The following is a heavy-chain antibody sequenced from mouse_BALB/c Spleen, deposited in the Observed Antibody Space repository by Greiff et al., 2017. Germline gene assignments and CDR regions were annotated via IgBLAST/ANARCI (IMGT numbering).Heavy chain of an antibody. Sequence: VMLVESGPGLVAPSQSLSITCTVSGFSLTGYGVNWVRQPPGKGLEWLGMIWGDGSTDYNSALKSRLSISKDNSKSQVFLKMNSLQTDDTARYYCAREGGNYEGYYAMDYWGQGTSVTVSS. D-gene: IGHD2-1*01. J-gene: IGHJ4*01. CDR2: IWGDGST. V-gene: IGHV2-6-7*01. CDR1: GFSLTGYG. CDR3: AREGGNYEGYYAMDY.